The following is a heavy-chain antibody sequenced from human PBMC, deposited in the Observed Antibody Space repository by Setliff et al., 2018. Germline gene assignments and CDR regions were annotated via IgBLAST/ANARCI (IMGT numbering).Heavy chain of an antibody. V-gene: IGHV3-48*04. CDR3: VRDTTSGWMLTN. CDR1: GFTFSSYA. J-gene: IGHJ4*02. Sequence: PGGSLRLSCAASGFTFSSYAMTWVRQAPGKGLEWVSYISNSGSTIYYADSVKGRFTISRDNAKNSLYLQMNSLRAEDTAVYYCVRDTTSGWMLTNWGQGTLVTVSS. CDR2: ISNSGSTI. D-gene: IGHD6-25*01.